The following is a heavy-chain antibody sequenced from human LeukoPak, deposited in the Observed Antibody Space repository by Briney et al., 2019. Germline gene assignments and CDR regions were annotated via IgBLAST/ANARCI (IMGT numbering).Heavy chain of an antibody. J-gene: IGHJ4*02. D-gene: IGHD6-13*01. Sequence: PSETLSLTCTVSGGSISSYYWSWIRQPPGKGLEWIGYIYYSGSTNYNPSLKSRATISVDTSKNQFSLNLNSVTAADTAVYYCARAGRSVTDGTFDHWGQGTLVTVSS. V-gene: IGHV4-59*01. CDR2: IYYSGST. CDR1: GGSISSYY. CDR3: ARAGRSVTDGTFDH.